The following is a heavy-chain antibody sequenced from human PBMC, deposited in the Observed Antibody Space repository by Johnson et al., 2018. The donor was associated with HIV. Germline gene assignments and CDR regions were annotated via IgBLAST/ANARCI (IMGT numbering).Heavy chain of an antibody. J-gene: IGHJ3*02. V-gene: IGHV3-7*05. CDR1: GFTFSSYW. D-gene: IGHD6-19*01. CDR2: IKQDGSNK. Sequence: QLVESGGGLVQPGGSLRLSCAASGFTFSSYWMSWVRQAPGKGLEWVANIKQDGSNKYYADSVKGRFTISRDNAKNSLYLQMNSLRAEDTALYYCAKDMARSKQWLPPPDPFDIWGQGTMVTVSS. CDR3: AKDMARSKQWLPPPDPFDI.